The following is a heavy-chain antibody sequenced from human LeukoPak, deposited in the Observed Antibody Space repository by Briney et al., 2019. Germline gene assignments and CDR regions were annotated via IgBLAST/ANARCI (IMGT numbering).Heavy chain of an antibody. Sequence: GASVKVSCKASGYTFTSYYMHWVRQAPGQGLEWMGIINPSGGSTSYAQKFQGRVTMTRDMSTSTVYMELSSLRSEDTAVYYCARIGYYDSSGYPHYAFDIWGQGTMVTVSS. CDR2: INPSGGST. CDR1: GYTFTSYY. D-gene: IGHD3-22*01. V-gene: IGHV1-46*01. J-gene: IGHJ3*02. CDR3: ARIGYYDSSGYPHYAFDI.